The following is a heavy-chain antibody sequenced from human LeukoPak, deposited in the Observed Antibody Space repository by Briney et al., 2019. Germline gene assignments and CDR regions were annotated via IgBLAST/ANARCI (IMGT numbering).Heavy chain of an antibody. CDR1: GYTFTNYD. V-gene: IGHV1-8*03. CDR3: ARGRSPGTSMEYYYYYIDV. D-gene: IGHD1-1*01. CDR2: MNPNSGTT. J-gene: IGHJ6*03. Sequence: ASVKVSCKASGYTFTNYDINWVRQATGQGLEWMGWMNPNSGTTGYAQKFLGRVTITRNNSISTTYMELSSQGAEDTAVYYCARGRSPGTSMEYYYYYIDVPGKPTQVTVSS.